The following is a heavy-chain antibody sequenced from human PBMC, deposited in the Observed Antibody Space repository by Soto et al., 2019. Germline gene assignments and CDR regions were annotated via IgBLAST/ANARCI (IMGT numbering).Heavy chain of an antibody. Sequence: PSQTLSLTCAISGDSVSSNSAAWNWIRKSPSRGLEWLGRTYYRSKWYNDYAHSVKSRITTNPDTSKNQFSLQLNSVTPEDTAVYYCARSRSQTYNRFDPWGQGTMVTVSS. CDR1: GDSVSSNSAA. V-gene: IGHV6-1*01. J-gene: IGHJ5*02. CDR3: ARSRSQTYNRFDP. CDR2: TYYRSKWYN.